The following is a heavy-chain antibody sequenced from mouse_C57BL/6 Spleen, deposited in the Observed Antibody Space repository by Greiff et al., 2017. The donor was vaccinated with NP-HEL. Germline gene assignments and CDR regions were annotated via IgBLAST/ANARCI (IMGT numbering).Heavy chain of an antibody. V-gene: IGHV5-4*01. D-gene: IGHD2-4*01. CDR3: AREGEYDGGNFDY. CDR1: RLTFSSYA. CDR2: ISEGGSYT. Sequence: EVQLQESGGVLVKPGGSLKSSCAASRLTFSSYAMSWVRQTPEKSLEWVATISEGGSYTYYPDNAMGRFTISRDNAKNNLYLQMSHLKSEDTAMYYCAREGEYDGGNFDYWGQGTTLTVSS. J-gene: IGHJ2*01.